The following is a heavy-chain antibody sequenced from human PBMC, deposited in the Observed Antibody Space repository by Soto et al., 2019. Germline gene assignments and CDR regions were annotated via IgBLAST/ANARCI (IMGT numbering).Heavy chain of an antibody. D-gene: IGHD6-13*01. Sequence: EVQLVESGGGLVKPGGSLRLSCAASGFTFSSYSMNWVRQAPGKGLEWVSSISSSSSYIYYADSVKGRFTISRDNAKNSLYLQMNSLRAEDTAVYYCATRGAAAASSSWWGQGTLVTVSS. CDR3: ATRGAAAASSSW. V-gene: IGHV3-21*01. CDR2: ISSSSSYI. CDR1: GFTFSSYS. J-gene: IGHJ4*02.